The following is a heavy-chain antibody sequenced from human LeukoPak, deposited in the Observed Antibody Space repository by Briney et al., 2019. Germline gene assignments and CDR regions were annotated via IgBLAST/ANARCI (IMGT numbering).Heavy chain of an antibody. D-gene: IGHD1-26*01. J-gene: IGHJ4*02. V-gene: IGHV4-59*01. CDR2: IYYSGGP. CDR1: GGSISSYY. Sequence: TSETLSLTCTVSGGSISSYYWSWIRQPPGKGLEWIWYIYYSGGPKYNPSLKSRVTISVDTSKNQFSLKLSSVTAADTAVYYCARRSYSASYYLDYWAQGTLVTVPS. CDR3: ARRSYSASYYLDY.